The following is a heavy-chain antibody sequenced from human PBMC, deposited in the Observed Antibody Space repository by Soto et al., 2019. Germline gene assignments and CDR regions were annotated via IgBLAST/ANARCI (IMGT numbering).Heavy chain of an antibody. CDR1: GGAFSGYY. Sequence: PSKTLYLTSVVHGGAFSGYYWSWIRQPPGKGLEWIGEINHSGSTNYNPSLKSRVTISVDTSKNQFSLKLSSVTAADTAVYYCAGGVGYSYGRYYFDYWGQGTLVTVSS. D-gene: IGHD5-18*01. V-gene: IGHV4-34*01. CDR2: INHSGST. J-gene: IGHJ4*02. CDR3: AGGVGYSYGRYYFDY.